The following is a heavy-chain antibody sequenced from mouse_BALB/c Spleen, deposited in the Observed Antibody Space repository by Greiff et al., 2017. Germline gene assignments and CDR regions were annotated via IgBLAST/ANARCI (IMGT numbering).Heavy chain of an antibody. CDR1: GFSLTSYG. D-gene: IGHD6-1*01. CDR3: ARDRGGRSWDY. Sequence: VKLMESGPGLVAPSQSLSITCTVSGFSLTSYGVHWVRQPPGKGLGWLGVIWAGGSTNYNSALMSRLSISKDNSKSQVFLKMNSLQTDDTAMYYCARDRGGRSWDYWGQGTSVTVSS. CDR2: IWAGGST. V-gene: IGHV2-9*02. J-gene: IGHJ4*01.